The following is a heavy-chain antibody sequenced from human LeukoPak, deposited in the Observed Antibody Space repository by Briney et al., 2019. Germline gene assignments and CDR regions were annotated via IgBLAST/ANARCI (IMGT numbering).Heavy chain of an antibody. CDR2: ISGSGGST. D-gene: IGHD6-19*01. CDR3: AKEKDRPIAVAGNFDY. Sequence: GGSLRLSCAASGFTFSSYAMSWVRQAPGKGLEWVSAISGSGGSTYYADSVKGRFTISRDNSKNTLYLQMNSLRAEDTAVYYRAKEKDRPIAVAGNFDYWGQGTLVTVSS. J-gene: IGHJ4*02. V-gene: IGHV3-23*01. CDR1: GFTFSSYA.